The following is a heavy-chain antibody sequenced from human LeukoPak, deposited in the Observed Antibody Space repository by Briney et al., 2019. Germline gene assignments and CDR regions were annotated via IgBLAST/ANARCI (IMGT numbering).Heavy chain of an antibody. J-gene: IGHJ4*02. CDR1: GFTFSSYW. CDR2: IRYDGSNK. Sequence: GGSLRLSCAASGFTFSSYWMSWVRQAPGKGLEGGAFIRYDGSNKYYADAVKGRFTISRDNSKNTLYLQMNSLRAEDTAVYYCAKARVRGYYDSSCGEYWGPGTLVTGSS. D-gene: IGHD3-22*01. V-gene: IGHV3-30*02. CDR3: AKARVRGYYDSSCGEY.